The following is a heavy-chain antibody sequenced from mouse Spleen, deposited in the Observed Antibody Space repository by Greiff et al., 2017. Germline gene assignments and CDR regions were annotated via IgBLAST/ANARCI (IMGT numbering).Heavy chain of an antibody. CDR3: ARLGHYRYFDY. D-gene: IGHD2-14*01. CDR2: IYPGGGYT. Sequence: VQLQQSGAELVRPGTSVTMSCKASGYTFTNYWIGWAKQRPGHGLEWIGDIYPGGGYTNYNEKFKGKATLTADKSSSTAYMQFSSLTSEDSAIYYGARLGHYRYFDYWGQGTTLTVSS. V-gene: IGHV1-63*01. CDR1: GYTFTNYW. J-gene: IGHJ2*01.